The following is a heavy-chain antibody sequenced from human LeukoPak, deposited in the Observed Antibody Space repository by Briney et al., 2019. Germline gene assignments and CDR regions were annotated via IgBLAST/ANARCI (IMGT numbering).Heavy chain of an antibody. Sequence: GGSLRLSCAASGFTFSNYGLSWVRQAPGKGLEWVSGITGSGGSTYYADSVKGRFTISRDNSKNTLYLQMNSLRAEDTAVYYCASQYYYDSSGLDYWGQGTLVTVSS. CDR2: ITGSGGST. CDR1: GFTFSNYG. J-gene: IGHJ4*02. D-gene: IGHD3-22*01. V-gene: IGHV3-23*01. CDR3: ASQYYYDSSGLDY.